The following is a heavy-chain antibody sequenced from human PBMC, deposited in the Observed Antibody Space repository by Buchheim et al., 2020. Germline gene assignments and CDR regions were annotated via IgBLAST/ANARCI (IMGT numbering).Heavy chain of an antibody. Sequence: EVQLVESGGGLVQPGGSLRLSCAASGFTFSSYEMNWVRQAPGKGLDWVSYISSSCSTIYYADSVKGRFTISRDNAKNSLYLQMNSLRAEDTAVYYCARDSPEIVGATRGDYWGQGTL. D-gene: IGHD1-26*01. CDR3: ARDSPEIVGATRGDY. J-gene: IGHJ4*02. CDR1: GFTFSSYE. CDR2: ISSSCSTI. V-gene: IGHV3-48*03.